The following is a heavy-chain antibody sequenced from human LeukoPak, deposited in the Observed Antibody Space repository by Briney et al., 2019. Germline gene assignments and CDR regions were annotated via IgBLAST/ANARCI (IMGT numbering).Heavy chain of an antibody. V-gene: IGHV3-30*18. D-gene: IGHD6-19*01. CDR3: AKGDSSGWFDYFDY. Sequence: GWSLRLSCAASGFTFSSYGIHWVRQAPGKGLEWVAAVSSDGTNKYYADSVKGRFTISRDNSKNTLYLQMNSLRAEDTAVYYCAKGDSSGWFDYFDYWGQGTLVTVSS. J-gene: IGHJ4*02. CDR1: GFTFSSYG. CDR2: VSSDGTNK.